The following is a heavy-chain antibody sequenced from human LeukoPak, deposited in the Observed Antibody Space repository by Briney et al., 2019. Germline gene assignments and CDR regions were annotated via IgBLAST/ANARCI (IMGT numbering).Heavy chain of an antibody. CDR1: GGSISSYY. Sequence: MTSETLSLTCTVSGGSISSYYWSWIRQPPGKGLEWIGYIYYSGSTNYNPSLKSRVTISVDTSKNQFSLKLSSVTAADTAVYYCARTTYQWHEKYYFDYWGQGTLVTVSS. J-gene: IGHJ4*02. CDR3: ARTTYQWHEKYYFDY. V-gene: IGHV4-59*01. CDR2: IYYSGST. D-gene: IGHD6-19*01.